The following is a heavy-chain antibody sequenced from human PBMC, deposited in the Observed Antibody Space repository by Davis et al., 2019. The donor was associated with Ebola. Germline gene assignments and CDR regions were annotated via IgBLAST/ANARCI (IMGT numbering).Heavy chain of an antibody. CDR2: IYYSGST. V-gene: IGHV4-59*12. Sequence: MPSETLSLTCTVSGGSISSYYWSWIRQPPGKGLEWIGYIYYSGSTNYNPSLKSRVTISVDTSKNQFSLKLSAVTAADTAVYYCARAVKVVAARYYYYYGMDVWGQGTTVTVSS. J-gene: IGHJ6*02. D-gene: IGHD2-15*01. CDR3: ARAVKVVAARYYYYYGMDV. CDR1: GGSISSYY.